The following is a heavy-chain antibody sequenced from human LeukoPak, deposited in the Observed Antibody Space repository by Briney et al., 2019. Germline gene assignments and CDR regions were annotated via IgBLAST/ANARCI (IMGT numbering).Heavy chain of an antibody. CDR2: VHYSGST. D-gene: IGHD5-24*01. J-gene: IGHJ5*01. Sequence: SETLSLTCTVSGGSISSYYWSWIRQPPGKGLEWIGYVHYSGSTNYNPSLKSRVTILVDTSKNQFSLRLSSVTAADTAVYYCARSGGDRVEMPTFTDSWGQGTLVTVSS. CDR1: GGSISSYY. V-gene: IGHV4-59*01. CDR3: ARSGGDRVEMPTFTDS.